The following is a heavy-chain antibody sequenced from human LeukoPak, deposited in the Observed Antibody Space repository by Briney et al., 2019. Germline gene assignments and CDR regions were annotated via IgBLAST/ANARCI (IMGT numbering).Heavy chain of an antibody. Sequence: GGSLRLSCAASGFTFSTYVMHWVRQAPGKGLMWVSRISHDGTDTSYADSVRGRFTISRDNAKNTLYLQMNSLRADDTAVYYYARDVNLLFFDVWGRGILVTVSS. D-gene: IGHD2/OR15-2a*01. CDR1: GFTFSTYV. J-gene: IGHJ2*01. CDR3: ARDVNLLFFDV. V-gene: IGHV3-74*01. CDR2: ISHDGTDT.